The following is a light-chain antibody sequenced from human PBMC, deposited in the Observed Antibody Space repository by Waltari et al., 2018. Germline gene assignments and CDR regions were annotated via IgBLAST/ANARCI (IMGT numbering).Light chain of an antibody. J-gene: IGKJ4*01. Sequence: DTVLTQSPATLSLSPGERATLSCRASQSVRNFLAWYHQKPGQAPRLLIYDTSNRATGIPARFSGSGFGTDFTLTISSLEPEDFAVYYCQQRSNWPLTFGGGTKVEIK. CDR1: QSVRNF. V-gene: IGKV3-11*01. CDR2: DTS. CDR3: QQRSNWPLT.